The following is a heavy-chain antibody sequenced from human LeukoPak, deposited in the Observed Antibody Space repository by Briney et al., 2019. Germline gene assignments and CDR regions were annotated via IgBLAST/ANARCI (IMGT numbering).Heavy chain of an antibody. V-gene: IGHV4-34*01. D-gene: IGHD6-19*01. CDR2: INHSGST. J-gene: IGHJ5*02. Sequence: SETLSLTCAVYGGSFSGYYWSWIRQPPGKGLEWIGEINHSGSTNYNPSLKSRVTISVDTSKNQFSLKLSSVTAADTAVYYCARQLAVAGMGLDPWGQGTLVTVSS. CDR3: ARQLAVAGMGLDP. CDR1: GGSFSGYY.